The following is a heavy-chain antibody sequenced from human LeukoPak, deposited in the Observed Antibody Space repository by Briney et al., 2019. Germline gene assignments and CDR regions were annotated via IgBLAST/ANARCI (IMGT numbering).Heavy chain of an antibody. D-gene: IGHD1-26*01. J-gene: IGHJ3*02. CDR2: ISYDGSNK. Sequence: QSGRSLRLSCAASGFTFSSYAMHWVRQAPGKGLEWVAVISYDGSNKYYADSVKGRFTISRDNSKNTLYLQMNSLRAEDTAVYYCARGPRVGAHDAFDIWGQGTMVTVSS. CDR3: ARGPRVGAHDAFDI. CDR1: GFTFSSYA. V-gene: IGHV3-30-3*01.